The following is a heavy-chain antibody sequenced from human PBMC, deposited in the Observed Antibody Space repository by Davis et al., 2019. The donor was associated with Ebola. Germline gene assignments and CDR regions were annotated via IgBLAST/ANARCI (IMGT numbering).Heavy chain of an antibody. Sequence: SGPTLVKPTETLTLTCTVSGFSLSNARMGVSWIRQHPGKGLEWIGYIYYSGSTYYNPSLKSRVTISVDTSKNQFSLKLSSVTAADTAVYYCARHIVLMVYAQFDPWGQGTLVTVSS. D-gene: IGHD2-8*01. CDR3: ARHIVLMVYAQFDP. V-gene: IGHV4-31*03. J-gene: IGHJ5*02. CDR2: IYYSGST. CDR1: GFSLSNARMG.